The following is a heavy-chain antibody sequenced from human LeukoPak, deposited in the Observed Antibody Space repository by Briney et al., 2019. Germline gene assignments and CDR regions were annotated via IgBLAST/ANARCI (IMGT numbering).Heavy chain of an antibody. J-gene: IGHJ4*02. CDR1: GFTLSSSW. Sequence: PGGSLRLSCAASGFTLSSSWLHWVRQAPGKGLVWVSRINKDGSVTDYAESVKGRFSISRENAKNTLYLQMNSLRVEDTAIYYRGKVRGRARVGYFDYWGQGTLVAVSS. V-gene: IGHV3-74*01. CDR3: GKVRGRARVGYFDY. CDR2: INKDGSVT. D-gene: IGHD1-26*01.